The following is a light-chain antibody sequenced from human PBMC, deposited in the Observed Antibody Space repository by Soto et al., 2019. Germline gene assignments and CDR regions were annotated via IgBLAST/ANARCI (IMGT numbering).Light chain of an antibody. CDR1: QRVSSH. CDR2: DTS. V-gene: IGKV3-15*01. J-gene: IGKJ4*01. CDR3: QPYNNWPLT. Sequence: ETVMTQSPVTLSVSPGDTATLSCRASQRVSSHLAWYQQRPGQAPRLLIYDTSTRATGVPTRFSGSRSGAEFTLTINSLQSEDFAVYYCQPYNNWPLTFGGGTKVDIK.